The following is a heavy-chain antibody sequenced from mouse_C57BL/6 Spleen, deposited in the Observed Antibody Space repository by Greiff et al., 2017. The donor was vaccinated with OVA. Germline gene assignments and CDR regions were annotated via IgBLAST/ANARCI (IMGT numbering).Heavy chain of an antibody. CDR1: GFTFSDYG. CDR3: ARAFITTVVAADY. D-gene: IGHD1-1*01. CDR2: ISSGSSTI. Sequence: EVQRVESGGGLVKPGGSLKLSCAASGFTFSDYGMHWVRQAPEKGLEWVAYISSGSSTIYYADTVKGRFTISRDNAKNTLFLQMTSLRSEDTAMYYCARAFITTVVAADYWGQGTTLTVSS. V-gene: IGHV5-17*01. J-gene: IGHJ2*01.